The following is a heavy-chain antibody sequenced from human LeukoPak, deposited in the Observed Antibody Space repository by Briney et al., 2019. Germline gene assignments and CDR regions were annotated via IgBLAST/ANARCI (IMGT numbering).Heavy chain of an antibody. V-gene: IGHV3-30*19. CDR3: VRDFDY. Sequence: GRSLRLSCAASGFTFSSYGMHWVRQAPGKGLEWVSVISHDGGSKHYADSVKGRFTISRDNSKNTQYLQMNSLRVEDTAVYYCVRDFDYWGQGTLVTVSS. J-gene: IGHJ4*02. CDR1: GFTFSSYG. CDR2: ISHDGGSK.